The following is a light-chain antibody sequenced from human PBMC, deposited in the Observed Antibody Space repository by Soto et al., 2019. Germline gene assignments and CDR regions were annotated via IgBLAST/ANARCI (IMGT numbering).Light chain of an antibody. CDR1: QSISSW. V-gene: IGKV1-5*03. J-gene: IGKJ1*01. CDR2: RAS. Sequence: DIQMTQSPSTLSASVGDTVTITCRARQSISSWLAWYQQKPGKAPKVLIYRASKLESGVPSRFSGSGSGTEFTLTISSLQPEDFATYYCQQYNFYSWTFGQGTKVDIK. CDR3: QQYNFYSWT.